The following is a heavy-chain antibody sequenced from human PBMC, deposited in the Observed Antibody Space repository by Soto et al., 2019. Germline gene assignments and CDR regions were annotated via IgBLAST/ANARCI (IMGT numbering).Heavy chain of an antibody. J-gene: IGHJ2*01. D-gene: IGHD3-9*01. CDR1: GGSFSGYY. V-gene: IGHV4-34*01. Sequence: QVQLQQWGAGPVRPLDTLFLTCGVSGGSFSGYYWAWIRQSPGKGLERIGEINDLGSINYNPSLKSRVSISVDTSKNHYSLNLRSVTAADTSVYYCARESHDILTGPPWVWYVDLRGRGTLVTVSS. CDR3: ARESHDILTGPPWVWYVDL. CDR2: INDLGSI.